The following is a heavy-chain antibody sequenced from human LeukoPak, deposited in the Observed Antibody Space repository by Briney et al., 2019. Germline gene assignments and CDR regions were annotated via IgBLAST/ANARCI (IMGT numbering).Heavy chain of an antibody. CDR1: GFTFSSYS. CDR3: ARDVRKGRAAAGLEDY. J-gene: IGHJ4*02. CDR2: ISSSSSYI. Sequence: PGGSLRLSCAASGFTFSSYSMNWVRQAPGKGLEWVSSISSSSSYIYYADSVEGRFTISRDNAKNSLYLQMNSLGAEDTAVYYCARDVRKGRAAAGLEDYWGQGTLVTVSS. D-gene: IGHD6-13*01. V-gene: IGHV3-21*01.